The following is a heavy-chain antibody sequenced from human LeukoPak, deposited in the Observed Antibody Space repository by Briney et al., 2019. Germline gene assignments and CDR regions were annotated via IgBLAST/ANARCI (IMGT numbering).Heavy chain of an antibody. D-gene: IGHD2-2*01. V-gene: IGHV5-51*01. CDR1: GYTFINYW. J-gene: IGHJ6*03. CDR3: AKSASPVGNYYYMDV. CDR2: IYPGDSDT. Sequence: GESLKTSCKGSGYTFINYWIAWVRQLPGKGLEWMGIIYPGDSDTRYSPSFQGQVTISADKSTSTAYLQWSSLKASDSAMYYCAKSASPVGNYYYMDVWGKGTTVTVSS.